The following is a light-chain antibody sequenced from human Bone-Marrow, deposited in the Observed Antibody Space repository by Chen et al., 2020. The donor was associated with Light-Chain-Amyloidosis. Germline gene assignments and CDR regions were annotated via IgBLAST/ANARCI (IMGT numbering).Light chain of an antibody. Sequence: IVMTQSPLSLAVTPGESASIACTSKQSLMKNNGYNFMDWYLQKPGQSPQLLIYLASDRASGVPDRFSGSGSGKDFTLKITSVEADDVGVYFCMQNLQPLRTCGQGTKLEI. J-gene: IGKJ2*01. CDR3: MQNLQPLRT. CDR1: QSLMKNNGYNF. V-gene: IGKV2-28*01. CDR2: LAS.